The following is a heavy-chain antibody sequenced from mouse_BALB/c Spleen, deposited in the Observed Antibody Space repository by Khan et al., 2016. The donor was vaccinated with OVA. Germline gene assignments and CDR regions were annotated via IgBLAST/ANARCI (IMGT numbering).Heavy chain of an antibody. Sequence: EVQLLESGGDLVRPGGSLKLSCAASGFSFSTYSMSWVRQTLEKRLEWVATISSGGSYTYSPDSVKGRFTIFRDNAKNTLYLQMSSLKSEDTAMYYCTRHRGYYDYNPYFDYWGQGTTLTVSS. V-gene: IGHV5-6-4*01. CDR2: ISSGGSYT. J-gene: IGHJ2*01. CDR3: TRHRGYYDYNPYFDY. CDR1: GFSFSTYS. D-gene: IGHD2-3*01.